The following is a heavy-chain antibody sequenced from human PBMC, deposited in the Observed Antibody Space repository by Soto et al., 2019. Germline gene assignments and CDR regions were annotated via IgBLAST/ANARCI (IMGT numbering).Heavy chain of an antibody. Sequence: GGSLRLSCAGSGFTFSNYAMSWVRQAPGKGLEWVSGLSGSGGSTYYADSVKGRFTVSRDNSKNTLFLQMNSLRAEDTAVYYCAKVVLLTSGYDYWDRYYFDYWGQGTLVTV. CDR3: AKVVLLTSGYDYWDRYYFDY. D-gene: IGHD5-12*01. CDR1: GFTFSNYA. CDR2: LSGSGGST. V-gene: IGHV3-23*01. J-gene: IGHJ4*02.